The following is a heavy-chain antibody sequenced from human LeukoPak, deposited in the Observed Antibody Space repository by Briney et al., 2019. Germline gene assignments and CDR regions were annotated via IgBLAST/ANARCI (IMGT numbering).Heavy chain of an antibody. D-gene: IGHD3-22*01. CDR3: ARDSPYYYDSSGYPSAYYYMDV. V-gene: IGHV1-69*13. CDR1: GGTFSSYA. Sequence: SVKVSCKASGGTFSSYAISWVRQAPGQGLEWMGGIIPIFGTANYAQKFQGRVTITADESTSTAYMELSSLRSEDTAVYYCARDSPYYYDSSGYPSAYYYMDVWGKETTVTISS. CDR2: IIPIFGTA. J-gene: IGHJ6*03.